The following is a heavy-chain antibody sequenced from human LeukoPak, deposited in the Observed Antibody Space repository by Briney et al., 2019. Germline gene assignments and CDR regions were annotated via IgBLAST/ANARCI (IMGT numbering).Heavy chain of an antibody. CDR3: ARRRGSYDKLYYFDY. D-gene: IGHD1-26*01. CDR2: ISASGTIT. V-gene: IGHV3-48*03. CDR1: GFTFSSYE. Sequence: GGSLRLSCAASGFTFSSYEMNWVRQAPGKGLEWISYISASGTITHYADSVEGRFTISRDNAKNSLYLQMNSLRAEDTALYHCARRRGSYDKLYYFDYWGQGTLVTVSS. J-gene: IGHJ4*02.